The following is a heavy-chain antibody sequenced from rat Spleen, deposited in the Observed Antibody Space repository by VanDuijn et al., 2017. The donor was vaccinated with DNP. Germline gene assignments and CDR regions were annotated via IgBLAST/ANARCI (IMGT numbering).Heavy chain of an antibody. CDR3: ARDPPWAARGHDWFGY. CDR1: GFSLDTYH. CDR2: MWNYGDS. Sequence: QMQLKESGPGRVQPSQTLSLTCTVSGFSLDTYHVHWIRQPPGKGLEWMGVMWNYGDSSYNSSLKSRLAITRDTSKSQVFLKMNSLQTEDTATYYSARDPPWAARGHDWFGYWGQGTLVTVSS. D-gene: IGHD1-2*01. V-gene: IGHV2-32*01. J-gene: IGHJ3*01.